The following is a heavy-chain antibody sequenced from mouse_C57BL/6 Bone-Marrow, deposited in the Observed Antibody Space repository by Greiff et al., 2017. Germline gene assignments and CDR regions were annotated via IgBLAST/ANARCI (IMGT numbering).Heavy chain of an antibody. V-gene: IGHV5-6*02. CDR3: ARPQLGAMDY. Sequence: EVMLVESGGDLVKPGGSLKLSCAASGFTFSSYGMSWVRQTPDTRQEWVATISSGGSYTYSPDSVTGRFTISRDKAKNTLYLQMCSLKSEDTAMYYGARPQLGAMDYWGQGTSVTVSS. CDR1: GFTFSSYG. CDR2: ISSGGSYT. J-gene: IGHJ4*01. D-gene: IGHD4-1*02.